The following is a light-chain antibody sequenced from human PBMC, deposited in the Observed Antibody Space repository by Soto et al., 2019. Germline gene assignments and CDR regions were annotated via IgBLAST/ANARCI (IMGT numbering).Light chain of an antibody. J-gene: IGKJ3*01. CDR2: RAS. CDR3: QHYYSRPFT. Sequence: DIVMTQSPDSLAVSLGERATINCKSSQSVLYNSNNKNYLAWYQQKPGQPPKLLIYRASTRESGVPDRFSGSGSGTDFTLTISSLQAEDVAVYYCQHYYSRPFTFGPGTKVDIK. V-gene: IGKV4-1*01. CDR1: QSVLYNSNNKNY.